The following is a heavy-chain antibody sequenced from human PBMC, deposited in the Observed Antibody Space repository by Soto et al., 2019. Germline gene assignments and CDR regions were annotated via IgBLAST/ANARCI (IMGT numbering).Heavy chain of an antibody. CDR2: VHYSGST. D-gene: IGHD5-12*01. V-gene: IGHV4-59*01. CDR3: ERARYQLLHPDYSSLDV. Sequence: TDSGRYISSYYWSWIRQPPGKGLERIGYVHYSGSTKSNPSLKSRVTISVDTSRNQVSLKLSSVTAADSAVYFWERARYQLLHPDYSSLDVWGQGTTVTVSS. CDR1: GRYISSYY. J-gene: IGHJ6*02.